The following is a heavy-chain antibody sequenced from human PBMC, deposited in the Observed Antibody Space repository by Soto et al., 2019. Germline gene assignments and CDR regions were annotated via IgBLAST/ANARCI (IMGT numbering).Heavy chain of an antibody. D-gene: IGHD6-13*01. CDR1: CGSISSYY. V-gene: IGHV4-59*08. CDR2: IYYSGST. CDR3: ARQGSSSWYSPQVDY. J-gene: IGHJ4*02. Sequence: PSETLSLTCTVSCGSISSYYWSWIRQPPGKGLEWIGYIYYSGSTNYNPSLKSRVTISVDTSKNQFSLKLSSVTAADTAVYYCARQGSSSWYSPQVDYWGQGTLVTVSS.